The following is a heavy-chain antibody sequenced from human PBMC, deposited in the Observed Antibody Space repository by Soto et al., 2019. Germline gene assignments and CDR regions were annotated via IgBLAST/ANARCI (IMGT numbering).Heavy chain of an antibody. J-gene: IGHJ6*02. CDR1: GFTFSSYG. V-gene: IGHV3-33*01. D-gene: IGHD6-19*01. CDR3: ARDGEGGAPSGLGYYYGMDV. CDR2: IWYDGSNK. Sequence: GGSLRLSCAASGFTFSSYGMHWVRQAPGKGLEWVAVIWYDGSNKYYADSVKGRFTISRDNSKNTLYLQMNSLRAEDTAVYYCARDGEGGAPSGLGYYYGMDVWGQGTTVTVSS.